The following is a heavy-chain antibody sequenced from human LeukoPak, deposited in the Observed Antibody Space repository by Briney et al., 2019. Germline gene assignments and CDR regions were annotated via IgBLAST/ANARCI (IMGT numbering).Heavy chain of an antibody. Sequence: GGSLRLSCAASGFTFSSYSMNWVRQAPGKGLEWVSSISSSSSYIYYADSVEGRFTISRDNAKNSLYLQMNSLRAEDTAVYYCARDINYYDSSGYNFDYWGQGTLVTVSS. CDR3: ARDINYYDSSGYNFDY. CDR1: GFTFSSYS. J-gene: IGHJ4*02. V-gene: IGHV3-21*01. D-gene: IGHD3-22*01. CDR2: ISSSSSYI.